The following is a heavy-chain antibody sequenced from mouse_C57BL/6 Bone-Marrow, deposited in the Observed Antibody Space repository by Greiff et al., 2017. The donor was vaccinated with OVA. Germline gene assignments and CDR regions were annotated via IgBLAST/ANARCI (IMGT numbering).Heavy chain of an antibody. Sequence: VQLQESGAELVKPGASVKMSCKASGYTFTTYPIEWMKQNHGKSLEWIGNFHPYNDDTKYNEKFKGKATLTVEKSSSTVYLELSRLTSDDSAVYYCARGYDGYSAWFAYWGQGTLVTVSA. V-gene: IGHV1-47*01. CDR2: FHPYNDDT. CDR1: GYTFTTYP. CDR3: ARGYDGYSAWFAY. J-gene: IGHJ3*01. D-gene: IGHD2-3*01.